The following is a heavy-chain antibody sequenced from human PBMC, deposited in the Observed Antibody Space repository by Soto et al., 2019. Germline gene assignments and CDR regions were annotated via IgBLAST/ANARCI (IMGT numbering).Heavy chain of an antibody. V-gene: IGHV3-23*01. J-gene: IGHJ5*02. CDR3: AKGSGYYLDWFDP. D-gene: IGHD3-3*01. CDR1: GFTFSSYA. CDR2: ISGSGGST. Sequence: EVQLLESGGGLVQPGGSLRLSCAASGFTFSSYAMSWVRQAPGKGLEWVSAISGSGGSTYYADSVKGRFTISRDNSKNTQHLQMNSLRAEDTAVYYCAKGSGYYLDWFDPWGQGTLVTVSS.